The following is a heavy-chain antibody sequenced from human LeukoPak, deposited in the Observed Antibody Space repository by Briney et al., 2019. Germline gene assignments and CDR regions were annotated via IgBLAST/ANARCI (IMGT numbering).Heavy chain of an antibody. CDR2: IYGSGST. D-gene: IGHD1-26*01. CDR3: ARHFYDSRGSYSFALDY. V-gene: IGHV4-59*08. Sequence: PSETLSLTCTVSRGSLSSYYWSWIRQSPGRGLEWIGYIYGSGSTNYNPSLKSRVTISLDTSTNQFSLKLSSVTAADTAVCYCARHFYDSRGSYSFALDYWGQGNLVTVSS. CDR1: RGSLSSYY. J-gene: IGHJ4*02.